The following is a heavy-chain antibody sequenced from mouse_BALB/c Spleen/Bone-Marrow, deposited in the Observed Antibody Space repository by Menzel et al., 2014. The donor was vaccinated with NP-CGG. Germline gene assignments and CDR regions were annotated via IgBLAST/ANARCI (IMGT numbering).Heavy chain of an antibody. D-gene: IGHD2-2*01. CDR1: NNTFTRYY. J-gene: IGHJ4*01. Sequence: LKEYRSELQKQVRTVRVSCWAYNNTFTRYYIQWMKQRPGQGLEWIGWIYPGNVNTEYNEKFKGKATLTADKSSSTAYMQLSSLTSEDSAVYFCAMWLRRDYYAM. CDR2: IYPGNVNT. V-gene: IGHV1S56*01. CDR3: AMWLRRDYYAM.